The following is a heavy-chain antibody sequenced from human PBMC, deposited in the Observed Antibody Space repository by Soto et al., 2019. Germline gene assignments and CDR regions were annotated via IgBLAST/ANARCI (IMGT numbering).Heavy chain of an antibody. J-gene: IGHJ6*03. CDR2: IYYSGST. V-gene: IGHV4-39*02. CDR3: AREIADYYYYYYMDV. CDR1: GGSISSSSYY. D-gene: IGHD6-13*01. Sequence: SETLCLTCTVSGGSISSSSYYWGWIRQPPGKGLEWIGSIYYSGSTYYNPSLKSRVTISVDTSKNQFSLKLSSVTAADMAVYYCAREIADYYYYYYMDVWGKGTTVTVSS.